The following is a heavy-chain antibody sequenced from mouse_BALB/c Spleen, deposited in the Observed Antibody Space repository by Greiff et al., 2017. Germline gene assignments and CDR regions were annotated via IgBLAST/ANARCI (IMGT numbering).Heavy chain of an antibody. CDR2: ISYDGSN. CDR1: GYSITSGYY. D-gene: IGHD1-1*01. J-gene: IGHJ3*01. V-gene: IGHV3-6*02. CDR3: AREGTGSSYRSWFAY. Sequence: ESGPGLVKPSQSLSLTCSVTGYSITSGYYWNWIRQFPGNKLEWMGYISYDGSNNYNPSLKNRISITRDTSKNQFFLKLNSVTTEDTATYYCAREGTGSSYRSWFAYWGQGTLVTVSA.